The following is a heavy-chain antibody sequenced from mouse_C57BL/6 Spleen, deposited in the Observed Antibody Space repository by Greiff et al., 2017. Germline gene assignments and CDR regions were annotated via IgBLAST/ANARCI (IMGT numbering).Heavy chain of an antibody. V-gene: IGHV1-80*01. CDR3: ARGGSSYGYFDV. CDR2: IYPGDGDT. D-gene: IGHD1-1*01. J-gene: IGHJ1*03. CDR1: GYAFSSYW. Sequence: QVQLQQSGAELVKPGASVKISCKASGYAFSSYWMNWVKQRPGTGLEWIGQIYPGDGDTNYNGKFKGKATLTADKSSSTAYMQLSSLTSEDSAVYFCARGGSSYGYFDVWGTGTTVTVSS.